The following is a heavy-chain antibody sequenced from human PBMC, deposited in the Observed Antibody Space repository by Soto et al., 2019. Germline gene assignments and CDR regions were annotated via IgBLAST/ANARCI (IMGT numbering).Heavy chain of an antibody. CDR2: IWYDGSNK. J-gene: IGHJ4*02. V-gene: IGHV3-33*01. CDR3: ARERYDYVWGSSHFDFDY. D-gene: IGHD3-16*01. CDR1: GFTFSSYG. Sequence: QVQLVESGGGVVQPGRSLRLSCAASGFTFSSYGMHWVRQAPGKGLEWVAVIWYDGSNKYYADSVKGRFTISRDNSKNTLYLQMNSLRAEDTAVYSCARERYDYVWGSSHFDFDYWGQGTLVTVSS.